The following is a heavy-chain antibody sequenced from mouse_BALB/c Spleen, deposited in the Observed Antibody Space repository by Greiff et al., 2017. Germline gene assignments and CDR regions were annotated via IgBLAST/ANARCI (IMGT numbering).Heavy chain of an antibody. V-gene: IGHV5-17*02. CDR3: ARYSDYDGFAY. CDR2: ISSGSSTI. J-gene: IGHJ3*01. CDR1: GFTFSSFG. D-gene: IGHD2-4*01. Sequence: EVKLVESGGGLVQPGGSRKLSCAASGFTFSSFGMHWVRQAPEKGLEWVAYISSGSSTIYYADTVKGRFTISRDNPKNTLFLQMTSLRSEDTAMYYCARYSDYDGFAYWGQGTLVTVSA.